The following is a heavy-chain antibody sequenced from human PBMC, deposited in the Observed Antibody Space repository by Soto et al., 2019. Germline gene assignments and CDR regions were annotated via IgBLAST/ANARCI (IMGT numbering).Heavy chain of an antibody. Sequence: ASVKVSCKASGYTFTGYYMHWVRQAPGQGLEWMGWINPNSGGTNYAQKFQGRVTMTRDTSISTAYMELSRLRSDDTAVYYCARDGSYCSSTSCYPSDWFDPRGQGTMVTAPQ. J-gene: IGHJ5*02. CDR1: GYTFTGYY. CDR2: INPNSGGT. CDR3: ARDGSYCSSTSCYPSDWFDP. D-gene: IGHD2-2*01. V-gene: IGHV1-2*02.